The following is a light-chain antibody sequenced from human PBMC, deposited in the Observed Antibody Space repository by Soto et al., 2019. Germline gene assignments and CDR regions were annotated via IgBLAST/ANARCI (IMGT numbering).Light chain of an antibody. J-gene: IGLJ1*01. Sequence: QSPLPQLRSVSGSPGESFTISCTGTSSDVGGYNYVSWYQQYPGKAPKLIIYNVGTRRLGVPGRFSGSKSGNTASLTISGLQAEDEAQSYCCSYAGSYTLVFGSGTKVTVL. CDR1: SSDVGGYNY. CDR3: CSYAGSYTLV. V-gene: IGLV2-11*01. CDR2: NVG.